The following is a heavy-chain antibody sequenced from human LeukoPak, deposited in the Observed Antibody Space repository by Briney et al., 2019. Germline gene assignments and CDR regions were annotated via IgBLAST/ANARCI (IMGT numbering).Heavy chain of an antibody. CDR1: GDSISSGSFY. J-gene: IGHJ4*02. CDR3: ARNLIPEQLVVNF. D-gene: IGHD6-13*01. CDR2: IYYTGST. V-gene: IGHV4-61*01. Sequence: SETLSLTCTVSGDSISSGSFYWNWIRQPPGKGLEWIGYIYYTGSTNYNPSLESRVTMSVDTSKNQFSLNLRSVTPEDTAVYYCARNLIPEQLVVNFWGQGTLVTVSS.